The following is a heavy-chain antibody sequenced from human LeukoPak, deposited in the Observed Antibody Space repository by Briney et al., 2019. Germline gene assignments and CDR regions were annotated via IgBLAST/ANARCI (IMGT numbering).Heavy chain of an antibody. CDR2: IIPIFGTA. Sequence: VKVSCKASGGTFSSYAISWVRQAPGQGLEWMGGIIPIFGTANYAQKFQGRVTITADESTSTAYMELSSLRSEDTAVYYCARVASGYCSSTSCYDYWGQGTLVTVSS. V-gene: IGHV1-69*13. CDR3: ARVASGYCSSTSCYDY. D-gene: IGHD2-2*01. J-gene: IGHJ4*02. CDR1: GGTFSSYA.